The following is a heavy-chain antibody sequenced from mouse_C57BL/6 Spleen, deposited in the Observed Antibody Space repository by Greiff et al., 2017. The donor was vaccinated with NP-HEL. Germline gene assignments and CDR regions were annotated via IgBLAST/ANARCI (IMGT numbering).Heavy chain of an antibody. CDR2: IRNKANGYTT. CDR1: GFTFTDYY. Sequence: EVQRVESGGGLVQPGGSLSLSCAASGFTFTDYYMSWVRQPPGKALEWLGFIRNKANGYTTEYSASVKGRFTISRDNSQSILYLQMNALRAEDSATYYCARGDGDFDYWGQGTTLTVSS. J-gene: IGHJ2*01. V-gene: IGHV7-3*01. D-gene: IGHD3-3*01. CDR3: ARGDGDFDY.